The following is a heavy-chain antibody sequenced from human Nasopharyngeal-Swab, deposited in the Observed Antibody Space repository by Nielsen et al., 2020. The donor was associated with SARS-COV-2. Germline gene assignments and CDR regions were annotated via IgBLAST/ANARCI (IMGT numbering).Heavy chain of an antibody. D-gene: IGHD3-3*01. CDR3: ARLDIGIFGEYYYGMDV. J-gene: IGHJ6*02. Sequence: GESLKISCAASGFTFRSYSMNWVRQAPGKGLEWVSSISNSSSYIYYADSVKGRFTISRDNAKNSLYLQMNSLRAEDTAVYYCARLDIGIFGEYYYGMDVWGQGTTVTVSS. V-gene: IGHV3-21*01. CDR1: GFTFRSYS. CDR2: ISNSSSYI.